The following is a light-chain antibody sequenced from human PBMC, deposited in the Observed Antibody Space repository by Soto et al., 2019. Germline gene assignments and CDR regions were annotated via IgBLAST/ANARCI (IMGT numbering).Light chain of an antibody. CDR1: QSVLYSSNNKNY. CDR2: WAS. J-gene: IGKJ1*01. Sequence: DIVMTQSPDSLAVSLGEGATINCKSSQSVLYSSNNKNYLAWYQQKPGQPPKLLIYWASTRESGVPDRFSGSGSGTDFTLTISSLQAADVAVYYCQQYYSSLRTFGQGTKVEIK. V-gene: IGKV4-1*01. CDR3: QQYYSSLRT.